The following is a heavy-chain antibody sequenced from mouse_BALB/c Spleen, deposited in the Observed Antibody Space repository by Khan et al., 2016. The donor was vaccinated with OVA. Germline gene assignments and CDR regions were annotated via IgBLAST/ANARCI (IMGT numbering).Heavy chain of an antibody. CDR2: ITYSRPT. J-gene: IGHJ3*01. CDR1: RFPITSDYA. V-gene: IGHV3-2*02. Sequence: VQLKESGPGMVKPSQFLSLTCTVTRFPITSDYAWNWLRQFPGTKLDWMGYITYSRPTSYHPSPQRPISITRATSKNQFFLQSNSVTTEYPATYYCARGRSYWGQGTLVTVSA. CDR3: ARGRSY.